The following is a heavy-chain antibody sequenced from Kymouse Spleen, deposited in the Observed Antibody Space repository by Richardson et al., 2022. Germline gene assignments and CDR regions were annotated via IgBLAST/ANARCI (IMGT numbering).Heavy chain of an antibody. CDR1: GGSISSSSYY. D-gene: IGHD4-17*01,IGHD4-23*01. J-gene: IGHJ5*02. CDR2: IYYSGST. V-gene: IGHV4-39*01. Sequence: QLQLQESGPGLVKPSETLSLTCTVSGGSISSSSYYWGWIRQPPGKGLEWIGSIYYSGSTYYNPSLKSRVTISVDTSKNQFSLKLSSVTAADTAVYYCARRGLYGDWFDPWGQGTLVTVSS. CDR3: ARRGLYGDWFDP.